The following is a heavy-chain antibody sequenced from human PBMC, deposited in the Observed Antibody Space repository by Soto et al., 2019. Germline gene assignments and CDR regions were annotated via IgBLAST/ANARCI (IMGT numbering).Heavy chain of an antibody. CDR2: IYWDDDN. Sequence: QITLKESGPALVKPTQTLTLTCTFSGFSLSTSGAAVGWIRQPQGEALEWLALIYWDDDNRYNPTLKTRLTIPKDTAKNQVVLTLTNMYPVDTATYYCAHYVSASPAGWFDPWGQGILVTVSS. CDR3: AHYVSASPAGWFDP. D-gene: IGHD3-10*01. CDR1: GFSLSTSGAA. V-gene: IGHV2-5*02. J-gene: IGHJ5*02.